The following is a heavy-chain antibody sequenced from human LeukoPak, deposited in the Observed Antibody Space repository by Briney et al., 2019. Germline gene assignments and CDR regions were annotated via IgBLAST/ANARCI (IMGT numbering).Heavy chain of an antibody. CDR1: GGSISSSSYY. CDR3: AITPVPSDMIAHQYYFDY. CDR2: IYYSGST. D-gene: IGHD3-22*01. V-gene: IGHV4-39*07. Sequence: SETLSLTCTVSGGSISSSSYYWGWIRQPPGKGLEWIGSIYYSGSTYYNPSLKSRVTISVDTSKNQFSLKLSSVTAADAAVYYCAITPVPSDMIAHQYYFDYWGQGTLVTVSS. J-gene: IGHJ4*02.